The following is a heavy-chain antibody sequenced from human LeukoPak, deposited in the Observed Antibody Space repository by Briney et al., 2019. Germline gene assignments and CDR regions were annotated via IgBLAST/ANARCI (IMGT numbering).Heavy chain of an antibody. Sequence: SVKVSCKASGGTFSSYAISWVRQAPGQGPEWMGGIIPIFGTANYAQKFQGRVTITADESTSTAYMELSSLRSEDTAVYYCARNGRTVTAPSDYWGQGTLVTVSS. CDR2: IIPIFGTA. D-gene: IGHD2-21*02. CDR3: ARNGRTVTAPSDY. CDR1: GGTFSSYA. V-gene: IGHV1-69*13. J-gene: IGHJ4*02.